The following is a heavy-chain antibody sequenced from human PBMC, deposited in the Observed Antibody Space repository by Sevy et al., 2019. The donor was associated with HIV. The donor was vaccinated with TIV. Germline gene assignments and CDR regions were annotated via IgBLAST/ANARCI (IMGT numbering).Heavy chain of an antibody. CDR2: ISSGGRII. D-gene: IGHD6-25*01. CDR1: GFSFSDYY. Sequence: GGSLRLSCATSGFSFSDYYMSWIRQAPGTGLEWISYISSGGRIIYYADSVKGRFTISRDNTNNSLYLRMNSLRAEDTAVYYCARVRVAAADYYFDYWGQRTLVTVSS. V-gene: IGHV3-11*01. J-gene: IGHJ4*02. CDR3: ARVRVAAADYYFDY.